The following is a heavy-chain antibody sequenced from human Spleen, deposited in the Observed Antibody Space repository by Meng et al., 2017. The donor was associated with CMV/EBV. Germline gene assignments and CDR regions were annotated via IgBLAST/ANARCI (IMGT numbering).Heavy chain of an antibody. D-gene: IGHD2-2*03. J-gene: IGHJ6*02. Sequence: WVRQAPGQGLEWMGGIVPIDGIAKYTQKFQGRVTINADKSTTTAYMEVSSLRSEDTAVYYCGTGVDIEVVPPAHDARPYHKYVLDVWGPGTTVTVSS. V-gene: IGHV1-69*10. CDR2: IVPIDGIA. CDR3: GTGVDIEVVPPAHDARPYHKYVLDV.